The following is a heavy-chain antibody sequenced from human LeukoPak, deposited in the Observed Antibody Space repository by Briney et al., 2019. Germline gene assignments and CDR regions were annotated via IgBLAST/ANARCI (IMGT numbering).Heavy chain of an antibody. J-gene: IGHJ4*02. CDR1: GYTFTSYY. CDR2: INPSGGST. CDR3: ARSTAYYYDSSGYA. D-gene: IGHD3-22*01. V-gene: IGHV1-46*01. Sequence: APVKVSCKASGYTFTSYYIHWVRQAPGQGLEWMGIINPSGGSTNYAQKFQGRVTITADKSTSTAYMELSSLRSEDTAVYYCARSTAYYYDSSGYAWGQGTLVTVSS.